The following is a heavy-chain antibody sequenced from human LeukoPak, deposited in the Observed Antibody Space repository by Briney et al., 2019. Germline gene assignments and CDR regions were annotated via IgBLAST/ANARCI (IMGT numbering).Heavy chain of an antibody. Sequence: PSETLSLTCTVSGDSISSSSYYWGWIRQPPGKGLEWIGSIYYSGSTYYNPSLKSRVTISVDTSKNQFSLKLSSVTAADTAVYYCARTTSSSWYLYWGQGTLVTVSS. V-gene: IGHV4-39*01. D-gene: IGHD6-13*01. CDR1: GDSISSSSYY. CDR2: IYYSGST. J-gene: IGHJ4*02. CDR3: ARTTSSSWYLY.